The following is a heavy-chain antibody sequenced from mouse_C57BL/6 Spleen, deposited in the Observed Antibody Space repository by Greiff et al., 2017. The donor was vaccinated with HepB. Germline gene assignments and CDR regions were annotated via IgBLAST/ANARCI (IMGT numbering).Heavy chain of an antibody. V-gene: IGHV10-1*01. D-gene: IGHD3-3*01. Sequence: EVKLQESGGGLVQPKGSLKLSCAASGFSFNTYAMNWVRQAPGKGLEWVARIRSKSNNYATYYADSVKDRFTISRDDSESMLYLQMNNLKTEDTAMYYCVRHEGGLYAMDYWGQGTSVTVSS. CDR1: GFSFNTYA. CDR3: VRHEGGLYAMDY. CDR2: IRSKSNNYAT. J-gene: IGHJ4*01.